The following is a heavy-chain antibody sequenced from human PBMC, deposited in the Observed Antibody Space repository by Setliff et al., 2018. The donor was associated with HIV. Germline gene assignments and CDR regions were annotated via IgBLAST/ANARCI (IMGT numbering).Heavy chain of an antibody. D-gene: IGHD2-21*02. V-gene: IGHV4-38-2*01. Sequence: SETLSLTCAVSDYSISSGYYWGWIRQPPGKGLEWIGSIYHSGSTYYNPSLKSRVTISVDTSKNQFSLNLSSVTAADTAVYYCARHDGTYCGGDCYLLGYFDLWGRGTLVTVSS. CDR2: IYHSGST. J-gene: IGHJ2*01. CDR3: ARHDGTYCGGDCYLLGYFDL. CDR1: DYSISSGYY.